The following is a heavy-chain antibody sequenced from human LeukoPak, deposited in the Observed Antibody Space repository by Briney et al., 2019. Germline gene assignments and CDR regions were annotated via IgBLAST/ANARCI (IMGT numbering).Heavy chain of an antibody. Sequence: GGSLRLSCVASGFTFSNSWMYWVRQAPGKGLEGVANIKKDGSGESYGDSVKGRFTISRDNAESSLYLQMNNLRAEDTAVYFCAAGETLEFWGQGTLVTVSS. J-gene: IGHJ4*02. CDR2: IKKDGSGE. D-gene: IGHD4-17*01. V-gene: IGHV3-7*03. CDR1: GFTFSNSW. CDR3: AAGETLEF.